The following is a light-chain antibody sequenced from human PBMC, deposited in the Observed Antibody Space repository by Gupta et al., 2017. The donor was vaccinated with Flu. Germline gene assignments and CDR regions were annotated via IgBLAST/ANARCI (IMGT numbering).Light chain of an antibody. CDR2: DAS. CDR1: QSVSSY. J-gene: IGKJ2*01. Sequence: EIVLTQSPATLSLSPGEISTLSCRASQSVSSYLARYQQKPGQAPRLLIYDASNRAPGIPARFSGSGSGTEFTRTISSLEPEDFAVYYCQQRGNCPSTFGQGTKMENK. V-gene: IGKV3-11*01. CDR3: QQRGNCPST.